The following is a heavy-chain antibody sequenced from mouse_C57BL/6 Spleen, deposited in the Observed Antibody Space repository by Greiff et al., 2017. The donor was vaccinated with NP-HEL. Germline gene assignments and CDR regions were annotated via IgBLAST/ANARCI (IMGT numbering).Heavy chain of an antibody. CDR1: GYTFTDYE. D-gene: IGHD1-1*01. CDR2: IDPETGGT. J-gene: IGHJ1*03. V-gene: IGHV1-15*01. Sequence: QVQLQQSGAELVRPGASVTLSCKASGYTFTDYEMHWVKQTPVHGLEWIGAIDPETGGTAYNQKFKGKAILTADKSSSTAYMELRSLTSEDSAVYYCTRWGTTVVATGYFDVWGTGTTVTVSS. CDR3: TRWGTTVVATGYFDV.